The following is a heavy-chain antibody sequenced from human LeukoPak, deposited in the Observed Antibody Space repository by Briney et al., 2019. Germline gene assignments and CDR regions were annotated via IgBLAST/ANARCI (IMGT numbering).Heavy chain of an antibody. CDR1: GFNFRSHA. J-gene: IGHJ6*02. CDR2: IWYDGSKT. D-gene: IGHD2-15*01. V-gene: IGHV3-33*01. Sequence: PGGSLGLSCAASGFNFRSHAMHWVRQAPGKGLEWVALIWYDGSKTYYEDSMKGRVTISRDNARNTLYLQINNLRAEDTAVYYCAREPINLVVGVSYGLDVWGLGTAVTVSS. CDR3: AREPINLVVGVSYGLDV.